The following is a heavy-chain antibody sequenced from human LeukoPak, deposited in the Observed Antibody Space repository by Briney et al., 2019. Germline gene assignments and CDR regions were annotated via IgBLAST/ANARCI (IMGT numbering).Heavy chain of an antibody. V-gene: IGHV3-23*01. Sequence: GRSLRLACAGAGLAVAAYAIGSVRQAAGVGLGWVSSISANGQATYYADSVEGRFTISRDNSKNTLYLQLNSLRAEDTATYYCARDPYNTILYRLAYWGQGTLVTVSS. CDR2: ISANGQAT. J-gene: IGHJ4*02. CDR1: GLAVAAYA. D-gene: IGHD3-10*01. CDR3: ARDPYNTILYRLAY.